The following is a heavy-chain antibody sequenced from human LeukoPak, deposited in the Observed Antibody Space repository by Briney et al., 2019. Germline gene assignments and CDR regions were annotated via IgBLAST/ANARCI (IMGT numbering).Heavy chain of an antibody. J-gene: IGHJ3*01. V-gene: IGHV3-23*01. Sequence: GGSLRLSCAAPGFSLTTYAMGWVRQAPGKGLEWVSVISDRGDNTYYGDSVKGRFTISRDSSKNTLYLQMNSLGGEDTALYYCAKGRWGLTINNFDLWGQGTMVTVSS. CDR3: AKGRWGLTINNFDL. CDR2: ISDRGDNT. CDR1: GFSLTTYA. D-gene: IGHD7-27*01.